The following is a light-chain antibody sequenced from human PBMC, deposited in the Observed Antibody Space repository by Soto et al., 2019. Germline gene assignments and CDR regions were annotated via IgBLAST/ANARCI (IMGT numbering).Light chain of an antibody. Sequence: DIQMTQSPSTLSASVGDRVTITCRASQSISSWLAWYQQKPGKAPKLLIYDVSNLESGVPSRFSGSGSGTEFTLTISSLQPDDVATYYCQQYNGYSRTFGQGTKVDI. V-gene: IGKV1-5*01. CDR2: DVS. J-gene: IGKJ1*01. CDR1: QSISSW. CDR3: QQYNGYSRT.